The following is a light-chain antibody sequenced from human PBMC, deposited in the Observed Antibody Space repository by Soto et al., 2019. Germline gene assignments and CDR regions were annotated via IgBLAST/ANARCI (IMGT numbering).Light chain of an antibody. CDR3: QSYDDSLSVHYV. J-gene: IGLJ1*01. Sequence: QSVLTQPPSVSGAPGQRVTISCTGSSSNIGSTYDVQWYQQLPGTAPKLLIHGNTDRPSGVPDRFSGSKSGTSASLPITGLQADDEADSYCQSYDDSLSVHYVFGTGTKLTVL. V-gene: IGLV1-40*01. CDR2: GNT. CDR1: SSNIGSTYD.